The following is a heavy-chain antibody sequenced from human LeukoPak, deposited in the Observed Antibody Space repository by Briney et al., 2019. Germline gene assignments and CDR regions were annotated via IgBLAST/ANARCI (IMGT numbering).Heavy chain of an antibody. CDR3: AREGLVVPAARDAFDI. J-gene: IGHJ3*02. CDR2: IIPIFGTA. V-gene: IGHV1-69*06. CDR1: GGTFSSYA. D-gene: IGHD2-2*01. Sequence: ASVKVSCKASGGTFSSYAISWVRQAPGQGLEWMGGIIPIFGTANYAQKFQGRVTITADKSTSTAYMELSSLRSEDTAVYYCAREGLVVPAARDAFDIWGQGTMVTVSS.